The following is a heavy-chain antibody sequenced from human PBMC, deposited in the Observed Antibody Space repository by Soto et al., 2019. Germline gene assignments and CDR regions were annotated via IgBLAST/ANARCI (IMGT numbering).Heavy chain of an antibody. V-gene: IGHV3-33*01. CDR3: TTLFSPRSRSWSSYNYYYYGMDV. D-gene: IGHD6-13*01. J-gene: IGHJ6*02. CDR1: GFIFSSYG. Sequence: PGGSLRLSCAASGFIFSSYGMHWVRQAPGKGLEWVAVVWYDGSNKYYADSVKGRFTISRDNSKNTLFLQMSSLRAEDTAVYYCTTLFSPRSRSWSSYNYYYYGMDVWGQGTTVTVSS. CDR2: VWYDGSNK.